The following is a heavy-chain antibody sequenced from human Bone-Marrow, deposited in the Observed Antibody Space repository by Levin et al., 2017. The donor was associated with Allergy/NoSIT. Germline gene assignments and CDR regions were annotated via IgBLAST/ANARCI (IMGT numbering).Heavy chain of an antibody. D-gene: IGHD2-2*01. Sequence: GESLKISCAGSGFTFSSYTMNWVRQAPGKGLEWISYISGSSSTRHYADSVKGRFTISRDNAKKSLYLQMNSLRDEDTAVYYCATTPQSRRLDYWGQGILVTVSS. CDR2: ISGSSSTR. V-gene: IGHV3-48*02. J-gene: IGHJ4*02. CDR1: GFTFSSYT. CDR3: ATTPQSRRLDY.